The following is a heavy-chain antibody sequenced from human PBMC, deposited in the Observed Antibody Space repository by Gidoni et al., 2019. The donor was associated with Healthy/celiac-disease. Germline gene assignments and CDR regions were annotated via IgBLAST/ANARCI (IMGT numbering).Heavy chain of an antibody. CDR3: AKDKSSGYSGYDSGGHDY. D-gene: IGHD5-12*01. CDR2: ISWNSGSI. J-gene: IGHJ4*02. V-gene: IGHV3-9*01. CDR1: GFTFDDYA. Sequence: EVQLVESGGGLVQPGRSLRLSCAASGFTFDDYAMHWVRQAPGKGLEWVSGISWNSGSIGYADSVKGRFTISRDNAKNSLYLQMNSLRAEDTALYYCAKDKSSGYSGYDSGGHDYWGQGTLVTVSS.